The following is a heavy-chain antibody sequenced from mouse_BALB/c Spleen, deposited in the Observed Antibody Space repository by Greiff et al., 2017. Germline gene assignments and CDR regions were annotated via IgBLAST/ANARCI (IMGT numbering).Heavy chain of an antibody. Sequence: PASGFDFSRYWMSWVRQAPGKGLEWIGEINPDSSTINYTPSLKDKFIISRDNAKNTLYLQMSKVRSEDTALYYCARPDGYYGAWFAYWGQGTLVTVSA. CDR3: ARPDGYYGAWFAY. V-gene: IGHV4-1*02. CDR1: GFDFSRYW. D-gene: IGHD2-3*01. CDR2: INPDSSTI. J-gene: IGHJ3*01.